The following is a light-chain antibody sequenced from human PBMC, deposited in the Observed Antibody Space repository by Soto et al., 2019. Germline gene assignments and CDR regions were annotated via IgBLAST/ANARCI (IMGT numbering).Light chain of an antibody. J-gene: IGKJ1*01. Sequence: AMTQCPVILSVSPGDTATLSCRASQTVPINIARYQQKPGQSPTLLIYGASNSATVVPARFSGSGSGTDCALTISSRQSEDFAIYYCQQYNDWPQTFGQGTKGDIK. CDR3: QQYNDWPQT. CDR1: QTVPIN. CDR2: GAS. V-gene: IGKV3-15*01.